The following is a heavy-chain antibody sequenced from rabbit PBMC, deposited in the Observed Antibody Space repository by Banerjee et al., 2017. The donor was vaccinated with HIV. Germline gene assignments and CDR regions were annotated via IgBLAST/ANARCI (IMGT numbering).Heavy chain of an antibody. CDR3: ARDLAGVIGWNFGL. CDR2: IYAGSSGST. D-gene: IGHD4-1*01. CDR1: GFDFSSTYY. V-gene: IGHV1S45*01. J-gene: IGHJ4*01. Sequence: QEQLEESGGDLVKPGASLTLTCTASGFDFSSTYYMCWVRQAPGKGLEWIACIYAGSSGSTYYASWAKGRFTISKTSSTTVTLQMTSLTAADTATYFCARDLAGVIGWNFGLWGPGTLVTVS.